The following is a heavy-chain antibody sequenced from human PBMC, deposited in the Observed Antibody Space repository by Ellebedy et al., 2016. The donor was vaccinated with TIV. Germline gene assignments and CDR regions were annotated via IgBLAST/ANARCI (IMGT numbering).Heavy chain of an antibody. V-gene: IGHV4-61*02. Sequence: SETLSLXXTVSGGSISSGSNYWSWIRQPAGKGLEWIGRIYTSGSTNYNPSLKSRVTMSVDTSKNQFSLKLSSVTAADTAVYYCVRAPVVGATMIHFDYWGQGTLVTVSS. CDR1: GGSISSGSNY. D-gene: IGHD1-26*01. J-gene: IGHJ4*02. CDR3: VRAPVVGATMIHFDY. CDR2: IYTSGST.